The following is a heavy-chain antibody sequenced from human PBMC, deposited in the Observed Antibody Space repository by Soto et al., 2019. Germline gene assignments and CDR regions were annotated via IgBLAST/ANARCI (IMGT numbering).Heavy chain of an antibody. CDR2: IHYSGTS. V-gene: IGHV4-59*11. CDR1: NISSSHHY. J-gene: IGHJ5*02. CDR3: ARSFSYYWGWFDP. Sequence: SSETLSLTCSVPNISSSHHYWTWIRQTPGKGLEWIGYIHYSGTSNYNPSLKSRVTISVDTSKNQFSLKLTSVTAADTAVYYCARSFSYYWGWFDPWGQGTLVTVSS. D-gene: IGHD3-22*01.